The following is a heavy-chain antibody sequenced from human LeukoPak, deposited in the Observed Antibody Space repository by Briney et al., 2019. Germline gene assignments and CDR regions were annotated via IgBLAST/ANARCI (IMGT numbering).Heavy chain of an antibody. CDR2: IYYGGST. D-gene: IGHD4-17*01. J-gene: IGHJ4*02. CDR3: ARTRGVPYGDYLNDY. Sequence: PSETLSLTCTVSGDSVNTNNFYWGWIRQPPGKGLEYIGSIYYGGSTYYNPSLKSRVTISIDTSKNQFSLKLTSVTAADTAVYYCARTRGVPYGDYLNDYWGQGTLVTVSS. CDR1: GDSVNTNNFY. V-gene: IGHV4-39*07.